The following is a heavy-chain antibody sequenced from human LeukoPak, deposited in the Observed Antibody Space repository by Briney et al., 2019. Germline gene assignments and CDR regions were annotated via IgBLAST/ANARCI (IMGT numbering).Heavy chain of an antibody. Sequence: PGGSLRLSCAASGFTFSSYSMSWVRQAPGKGLEWVSSISSSSSYTYYADSVKGRFTISRDNAKNSLYLQMNSLRAEDTAVYYCARVIKYYYGSGSWSFDYWGQGTLVTVSS. J-gene: IGHJ4*02. CDR2: ISSSSSYT. CDR1: GFTFSSYS. V-gene: IGHV3-21*01. CDR3: ARVIKYYYGSGSWSFDY. D-gene: IGHD3-10*01.